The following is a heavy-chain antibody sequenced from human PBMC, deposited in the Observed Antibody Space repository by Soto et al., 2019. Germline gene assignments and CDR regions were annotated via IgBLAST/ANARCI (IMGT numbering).Heavy chain of an antibody. Sequence: EVQLVESGGGLVQPGGSLRLSCAASGFTFSSNWMHWVRQAPGKGLVWVSRINNDGSSTSYADSVKGRLTISRDNAKNTLYLQVNSLRDDDTAVYYCASGGVAGSGTYYNDYWGRGTLVTVSS. CDR1: GFTFSSNW. CDR3: ASGGVAGSGTYYNDY. CDR2: INNDGSST. V-gene: IGHV3-74*01. J-gene: IGHJ4*02. D-gene: IGHD3-10*01.